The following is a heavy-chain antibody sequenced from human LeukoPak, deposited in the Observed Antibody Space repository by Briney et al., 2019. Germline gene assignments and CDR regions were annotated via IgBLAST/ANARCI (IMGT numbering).Heavy chain of an antibody. CDR3: ARDGDWNYSTYYFGY. Sequence: GGSLRLSCAASGFTFSSYAMHWVRQAPGKGLEWVAVISYDGSNKYYADSVKGRFTISRDNSKNTLYLQMNSLRAEDTAVYYCARDGDWNYSTYYFGYWGQGTLVTVSS. CDR2: ISYDGSNK. CDR1: GFTFSSYA. D-gene: IGHD1-7*01. V-gene: IGHV3-30-3*01. J-gene: IGHJ4*02.